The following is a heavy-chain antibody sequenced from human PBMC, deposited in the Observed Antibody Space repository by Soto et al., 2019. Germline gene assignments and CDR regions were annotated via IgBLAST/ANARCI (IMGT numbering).Heavy chain of an antibody. D-gene: IGHD3-10*01. CDR1: GGSFSGYY. J-gene: IGHJ6*02. V-gene: IGHV4-34*01. Sequence: LSLTCAVYGGSFSGYYWSWIRQPPGKGLEWIGEINHSGSTNYNPSLKSRVTISVDTSKNQFSLKLSSVTAADTAVYYCARAGIGMDVWGQGTTVTVSS. CDR2: INHSGST. CDR3: ARAGIGMDV.